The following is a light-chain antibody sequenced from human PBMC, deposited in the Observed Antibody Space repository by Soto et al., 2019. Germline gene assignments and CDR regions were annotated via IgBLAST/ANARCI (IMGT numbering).Light chain of an antibody. CDR1: QSISSY. J-gene: IGKJ2*01. V-gene: IGKV1-39*01. Sequence: DIQMTQSPSSLSASVGVRITITCRASQSISSYLNWYQQKPGKAPKLLIYAASSLQSGVPSRFSGSGSETDFTLTISSLQPEDFATYYCQQTFSKFLYTFGQGTKLEIK. CDR2: AAS. CDR3: QQTFSKFLYT.